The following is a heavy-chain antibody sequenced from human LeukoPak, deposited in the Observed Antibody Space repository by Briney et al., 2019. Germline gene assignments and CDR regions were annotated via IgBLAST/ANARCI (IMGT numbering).Heavy chain of an antibody. CDR3: ARVGYSSSWDYYYYYMDV. Sequence: SETLSLTCTVSGGSISSYYWSWIRQPPGKGLEWIGYIYYSGSTNYNPSLKSRVTISVDTSKNQFSLKLSSVTAADTAVYYCARVGYSSSWDYYYYYMDVWGKGTTVTISS. CDR2: IYYSGST. D-gene: IGHD6-13*01. J-gene: IGHJ6*03. CDR1: GGSISSYY. V-gene: IGHV4-59*01.